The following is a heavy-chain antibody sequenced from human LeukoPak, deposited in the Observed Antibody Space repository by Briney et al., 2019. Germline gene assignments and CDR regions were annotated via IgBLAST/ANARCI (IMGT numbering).Heavy chain of an antibody. CDR2: IYHSGST. Sequence: SETLSLTCAVSGGSISSGGYSWSWIRQPPGKGLEWIRYIYHSGSTYYNPSLKSRVTISVDRSKNQFSLKLSSVTAADTAVYYCARALSPYDFWSGYYIGWFDPWGQGTLVTVSS. D-gene: IGHD3-3*01. J-gene: IGHJ5*02. CDR1: GGSISSGGYS. V-gene: IGHV4-30-2*01. CDR3: ARALSPYDFWSGYYIGWFDP.